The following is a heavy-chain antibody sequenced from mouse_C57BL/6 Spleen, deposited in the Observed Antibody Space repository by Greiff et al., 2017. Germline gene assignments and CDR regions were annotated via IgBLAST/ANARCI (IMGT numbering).Heavy chain of an antibody. Sequence: EVKLMESGPGLVKPSQSLSLTCSVTGYSITSGYYWNWIRQFPGNKLEWMGYISYDGSNNYNPSLKNRISITRDTSKNQFFLKLNSVTTEDTATYYCARRLMDDYDGYYAMDYWGQGTSVTVSS. V-gene: IGHV3-6*01. J-gene: IGHJ4*01. CDR3: ARRLMDDYDGYYAMDY. CDR1: GYSITSGYY. D-gene: IGHD2-4*01. CDR2: ISYDGSN.